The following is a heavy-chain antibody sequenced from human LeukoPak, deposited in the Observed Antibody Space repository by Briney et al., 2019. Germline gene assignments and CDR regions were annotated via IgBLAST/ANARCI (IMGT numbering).Heavy chain of an antibody. J-gene: IGHJ4*02. V-gene: IGHV4-59*01. CDR1: SVSIDNEP. CDR3: VSLIFGGTGRGN. Sequence: PETLSLTCTVSSVSIDNEPWCWVRQPPGKGLEWIGHTFYRGSNKYNPSPKSRVATSVDTSTNQFSLFLISVTAAHTPPCYCVSLIFGGTGRGNWGQGTLVTVSS. D-gene: IGHD2-8*02. CDR2: TFYRGSN.